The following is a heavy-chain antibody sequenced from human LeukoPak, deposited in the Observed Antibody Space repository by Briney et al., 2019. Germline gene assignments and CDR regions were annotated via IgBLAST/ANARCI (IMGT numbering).Heavy chain of an antibody. Sequence: PSETLSLTCTVSGGSISSYYWSWIRQPPGKGLEWIGYIYYSGSTNYNPSLKSRVTISVDTSKNQFSLKLSSVTAADTAVYYCARDTMMDAFDIWGQGTMVTVSS. J-gene: IGHJ3*02. CDR3: ARDTMMDAFDI. CDR2: IYYSGST. V-gene: IGHV4-59*01. D-gene: IGHD3-22*01. CDR1: GGSISSYY.